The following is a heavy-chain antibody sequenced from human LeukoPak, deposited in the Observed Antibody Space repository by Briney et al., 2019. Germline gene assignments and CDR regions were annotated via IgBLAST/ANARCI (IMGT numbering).Heavy chain of an antibody. V-gene: IGHV4-39*07. CDR3: ARRMVRGVFPERRLNWFDP. CDR2: IYYSGST. D-gene: IGHD3-10*01. J-gene: IGHJ5*02. CDR1: GGSISSGSYY. Sequence: KTSETLSLTCTVSGGSISSGSYYWGWIRQPPGKGLEWIGSIYYSGSTYYNPSLKSRVTISVDTSKNQFSLRLSSVTAADTAVYYCARRMVRGVFPERRLNWFDPWGQGTLVTVSS.